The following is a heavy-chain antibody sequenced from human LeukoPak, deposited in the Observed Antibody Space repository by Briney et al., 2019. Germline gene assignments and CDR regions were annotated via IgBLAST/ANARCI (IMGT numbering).Heavy chain of an antibody. D-gene: IGHD5-18*01. CDR2: IRFDGSNK. J-gene: IGHJ4*02. CDR3: AKLGEGGYSYDYLPYYFDY. V-gene: IGHV3-30*02. CDR1: GFTFSSYS. Sequence: PGGSLRLSCAASGFTFSSYSMHWVRQAPGKGLEWVAFIRFDGSNKYYADSVKGRFTISRDNSKNTLYLQMNSLRAEDTAVYYCAKLGEGGYSYDYLPYYFDYWGQGTLVTVSS.